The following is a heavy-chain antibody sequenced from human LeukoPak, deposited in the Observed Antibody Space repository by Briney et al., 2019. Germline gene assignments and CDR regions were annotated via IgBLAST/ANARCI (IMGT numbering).Heavy chain of an antibody. Sequence: PSETLSLTCTVSGGSISSSSYYWGWIRQPPGKGLEWIGSIYYSGSTYYNPSLKSRVTISVDTSKNQFSLKLGSVTAADTAVYYCARVRDSSGYYLGYWGQGTLVTVSS. CDR1: GGSISSSSYY. CDR3: ARVRDSSGYYLGY. D-gene: IGHD3-22*01. V-gene: IGHV4-39*07. CDR2: IYYSGST. J-gene: IGHJ4*02.